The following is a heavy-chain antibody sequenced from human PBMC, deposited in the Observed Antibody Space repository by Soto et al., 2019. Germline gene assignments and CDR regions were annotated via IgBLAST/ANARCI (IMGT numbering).Heavy chain of an antibody. CDR2: INHSGST. CDR1: GGSFSGYY. J-gene: IGHJ4*02. V-gene: IGHV4-34*01. CDR3: ARVIYNYQVGATHNDY. Sequence: PSETLSLTCAVYGGSFSGYYWSWIRQPPGEGLEWMGEINHSGSTNYNPSLKSRVTISVDTSKNQFSLKLSSVTAADTAVYYCARVIYNYQVGATHNDYWGQGTLVTVSS. D-gene: IGHD1-26*01.